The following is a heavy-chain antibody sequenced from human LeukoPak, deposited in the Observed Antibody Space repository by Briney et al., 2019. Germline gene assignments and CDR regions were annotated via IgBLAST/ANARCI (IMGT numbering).Heavy chain of an antibody. J-gene: IGHJ4*02. V-gene: IGHV4-34*01. CDR3: ARRDIVVVPAAYHFDY. Sequence: LRLSCAASGFTFSDYYMSWIRQAPGKGLEWIGEINHSGSTNYNPSLKSRVTISVDTSKNQFSLKLSSVTAADTAVYYCARRDIVVVPAAYHFDYWGQGTLVTVSS. D-gene: IGHD2-2*01. CDR1: GFTFSDYY. CDR2: INHSGST.